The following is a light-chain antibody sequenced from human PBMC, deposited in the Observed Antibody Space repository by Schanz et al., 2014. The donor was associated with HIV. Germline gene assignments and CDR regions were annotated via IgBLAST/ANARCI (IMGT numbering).Light chain of an antibody. CDR2: EDS. J-gene: IGLJ2*01. Sequence: QSALTQPASVSGSPGQSITISCTGTSSDVGSYNRVSWYQQHPGKVPKLMIYEDSKWPSGVSNRFSGFKSGDTASLTVSGLQPDDEADYYCSSYAGSKHWLFGGGTKLTVL. V-gene: IGLV2-14*02. CDR3: SSYAGSKHWL. CDR1: SSDVGSYNR.